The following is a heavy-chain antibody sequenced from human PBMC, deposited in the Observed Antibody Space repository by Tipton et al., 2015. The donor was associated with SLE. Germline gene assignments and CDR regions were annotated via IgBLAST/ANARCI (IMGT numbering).Heavy chain of an antibody. CDR2: ISYSGST. CDR3: ARSVLAYRSGGFDY. Sequence: TLSLTCTVSDYSIGSSYYWGWIRQPPGKGLEWIGSISYSGSTCYSLSLKARVSISLDTSKNQFSLRLISMTAADTATYYCARSVLAYRSGGFDYWGQGTLVTVSS. CDR1: DYSIGSSYY. D-gene: IGHD2-15*01. J-gene: IGHJ4*02. V-gene: IGHV4-38-2*02.